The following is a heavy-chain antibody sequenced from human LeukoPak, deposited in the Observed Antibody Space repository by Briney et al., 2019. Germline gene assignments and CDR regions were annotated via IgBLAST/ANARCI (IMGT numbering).Heavy chain of an antibody. V-gene: IGHV5-51*01. J-gene: IGHJ5*02. CDR2: IYPGDSDT. CDR1: GYIFTSYW. D-gene: IGHD3-9*01. CDR3: ARHYHYDILTGYTNWFDP. Sequence: GESLQISCKGSGYIFTSYWIGWVRQMPGKGLEWMGIIYPGDSDTRYSPSFQGQVTISADKSISTAYLQWSSLKASDTAMYYCARHYHYDILTGYTNWFDPWGQGTLVTVSS.